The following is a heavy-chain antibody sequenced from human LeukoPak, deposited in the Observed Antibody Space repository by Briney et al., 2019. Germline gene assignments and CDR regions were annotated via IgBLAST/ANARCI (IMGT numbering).Heavy chain of an antibody. J-gene: IGHJ4*02. V-gene: IGHV3-66*02. Sequence: VGSLRLSCAASGFTVSSNYMGWVRQAPGKGLEWLSIIYSGGSTYYADSVKGRFTISRDNSKNTLYLQMNSLRAEDTAVYYCARDEWELLRAYWGQGTLVTVSS. D-gene: IGHD1-26*01. CDR1: GFTVSSNY. CDR3: ARDEWELLRAY. CDR2: IYSGGST.